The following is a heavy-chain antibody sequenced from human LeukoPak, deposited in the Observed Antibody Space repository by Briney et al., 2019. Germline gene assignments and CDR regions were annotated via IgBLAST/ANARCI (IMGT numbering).Heavy chain of an antibody. CDR2: IIPIFGTA. J-gene: IGHJ4*02. CDR1: GGTFSSYA. Sequence: ASVKVSCKASGGTFSSYAISWVRQAPGQGLGWMGGIIPIFGTANYAQKFQGRVTITADESTSTAYMELSSLRSEDTAVYYCAPSQRAYSSSWNYWGQGTLVTVSS. V-gene: IGHV1-69*13. D-gene: IGHD6-13*01. CDR3: APSQRAYSSSWNY.